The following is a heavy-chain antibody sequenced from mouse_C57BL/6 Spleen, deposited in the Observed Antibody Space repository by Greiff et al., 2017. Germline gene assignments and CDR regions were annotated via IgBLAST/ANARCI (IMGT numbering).Heavy chain of an antibody. V-gene: IGHV1-80*01. J-gene: IGHJ4*01. CDR2: IYPGDGDT. CDR3: ARGYYYAMDY. Sequence: QVQLKESGAELVKPGASVKISCKASGYAFSSYWMNWVKQRPGKGLEWIGQIYPGDGDTNYNGKFKGKATLTADKSSSTAYMQLSGLTSEDSAVYFCARGYYYAMDYWGQGTSVTVSS. D-gene: IGHD2-2*01. CDR1: GYAFSSYW.